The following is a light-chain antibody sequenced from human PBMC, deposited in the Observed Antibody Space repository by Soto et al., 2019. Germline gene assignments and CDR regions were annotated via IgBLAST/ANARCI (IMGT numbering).Light chain of an antibody. V-gene: IGKV1-5*03. CDR2: KAS. CDR3: QQYNSYPLT. J-gene: IGKJ4*01. CDR1: QSISSW. Sequence: DIQMTQSPSTLSASVGDRVTITCRASQSISSWLAWYQQKPGKAPKLLIYKASSLESGVPSRFSGSGYGTEFTLTISSLQRDDFATYYCQQYNSYPLTFGGGTKVEIK.